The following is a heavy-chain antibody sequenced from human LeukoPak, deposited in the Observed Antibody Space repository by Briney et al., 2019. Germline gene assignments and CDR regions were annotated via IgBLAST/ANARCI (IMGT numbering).Heavy chain of an antibody. CDR3: AKDGGSSGEDWFDP. J-gene: IGHJ5*02. D-gene: IGHD2-15*01. Sequence: GGSLRLSCAASGFTFSSYNMNWVRQAPGKGLEWVSGISGSGGSTYYADSVKGRFTMSRDNSKNTLYLQMNSLRAEDTAIYYCAKDGGSSGEDWFDPWGQGTLVTVSS. V-gene: IGHV3-23*01. CDR1: GFTFSSYN. CDR2: ISGSGGST.